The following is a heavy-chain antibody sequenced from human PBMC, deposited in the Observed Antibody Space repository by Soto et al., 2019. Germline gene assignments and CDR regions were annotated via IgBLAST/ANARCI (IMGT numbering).Heavy chain of an antibody. CDR2: IKSKTDGGTT. D-gene: IGHD2-2*01. V-gene: IGHV3-15*07. Sequence: GGSLRLSCAASGFTFSNAWINWVRQAPGKGLEWVGRIKSKTDGGTTDYAEPVKGRFAISRDDSNNMVYLQMNSLKIEDTTVYYCTTDSYSSIIIVRFDYWGHGTLVTVSS. CDR1: GFTFSNAW. CDR3: TTDSYSSIIIVRFDY. J-gene: IGHJ4*01.